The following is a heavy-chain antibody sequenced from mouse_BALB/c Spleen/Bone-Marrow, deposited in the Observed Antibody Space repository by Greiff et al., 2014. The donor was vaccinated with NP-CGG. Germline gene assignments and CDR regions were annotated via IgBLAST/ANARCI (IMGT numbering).Heavy chain of an antibody. CDR1: GYSFTSYW. CDR2: IHPADSET. Sequence: QVQLQQSGAELVRPGASVKLSCKASGYSFTSYWMNWVKQRPGQGLEWIGMIHPADSETRLNQKFKDKATLTVDKSSSTAYVQLSSPTSEDSAVYYCAREREITTVVAGDWYFDVWGAGTTVTVSS. CDR3: AREREITTVVAGDWYFDV. V-gene: IGHV1-61*01. D-gene: IGHD1-1*01. J-gene: IGHJ1*01.